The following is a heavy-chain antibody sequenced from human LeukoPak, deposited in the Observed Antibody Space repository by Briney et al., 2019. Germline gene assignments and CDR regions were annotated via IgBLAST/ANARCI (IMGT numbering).Heavy chain of an antibody. Sequence: SETLSLTCTVSGGSISSGSYSWSWIRQPAGKGLEWIGRIYTSGSTNYNPSLKSRVTISVDTSKNQFSLKLSSVTAADTAVYYCAREISIFGVVMLDYWGQGILVTVSS. CDR3: AREISIFGVVMLDY. CDR2: IYTSGST. CDR1: GGSISSGSYS. J-gene: IGHJ4*02. D-gene: IGHD3-3*01. V-gene: IGHV4-61*02.